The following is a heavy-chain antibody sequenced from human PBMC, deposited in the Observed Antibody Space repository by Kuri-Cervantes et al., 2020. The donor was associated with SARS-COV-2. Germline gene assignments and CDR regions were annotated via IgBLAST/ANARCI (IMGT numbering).Heavy chain of an antibody. CDR2: INHSGST. D-gene: IGHD6-13*01. V-gene: IGHV4-34*01. CDR1: GRSFSGYY. CDR3: ARDLGIAAAGSWGYFDY. Sequence: GSLRLSCAVYGRSFSGYYWSWIRQPPGKGLEWIGEINHSGSTYYNPSLKSRVTISVDRSKNQFSLKLSSVTAADTAVYYCARDLGIAAAGSWGYFDYWGQGTLVTVSS. J-gene: IGHJ4*02.